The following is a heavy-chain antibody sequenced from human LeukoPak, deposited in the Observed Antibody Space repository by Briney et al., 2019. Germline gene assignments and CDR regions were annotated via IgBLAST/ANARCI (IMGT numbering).Heavy chain of an antibody. Sequence: GGSLRLSCAASGFTFSSYAMHWVRQAPGKGLEWVAVISYDGSNKYYADSVKGRFTISRDNSKNTLYLQMNSLRAEDTAVYYCARDRGRYYDPKDAFDIWGQGTMVTVSS. J-gene: IGHJ3*02. V-gene: IGHV3-30-3*01. D-gene: IGHD3-22*01. CDR2: ISYDGSNK. CDR1: GFTFSSYA. CDR3: ARDRGRYYDPKDAFDI.